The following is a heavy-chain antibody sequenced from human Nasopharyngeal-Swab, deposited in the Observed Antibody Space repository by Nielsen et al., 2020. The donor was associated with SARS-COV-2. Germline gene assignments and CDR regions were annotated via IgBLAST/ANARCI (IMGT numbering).Heavy chain of an antibody. CDR2: INNDGSRT. Sequence: GESLKISCAASGITFSTSWMHLVRQGPGKGLLWVSRINNDGSRTNYADSVKGRFTISRDNAKNTLYLQMNSLKVDDTALYFCARGYDDTNFDYWGQGTLVTVSS. V-gene: IGHV3-74*01. D-gene: IGHD3-9*01. J-gene: IGHJ4*02. CDR3: ARGYDDTNFDY. CDR1: GITFSTSW.